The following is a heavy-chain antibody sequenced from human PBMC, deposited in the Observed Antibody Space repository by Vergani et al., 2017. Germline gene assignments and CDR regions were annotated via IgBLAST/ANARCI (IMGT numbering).Heavy chain of an antibody. D-gene: IGHD3-10*01. CDR2: LDPHTGDT. J-gene: IGHJ5*02. CDR1: GYSLSDHY. Sequence: QVQLVQSGAEVRKPGASVKVSCKASGYSLSDHYIHWVRQAPGQGFEWMGRLDPHTGDTKYAEKFRGRAILTRDRSISTAYMELISLISDDTAVYYCARNRGRGGSYSVSWFDPWGQGTQVTVAS. V-gene: IGHV1-2*02. CDR3: ARNRGRGGSYSVSWFDP.